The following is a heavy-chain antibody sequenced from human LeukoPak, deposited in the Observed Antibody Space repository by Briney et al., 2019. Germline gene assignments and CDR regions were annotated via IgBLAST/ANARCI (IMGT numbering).Heavy chain of an antibody. J-gene: IGHJ4*02. CDR2: IYTRGNT. CDR1: GGSISNYY. V-gene: IGHV4-4*07. D-gene: IGHD2-21*01. Sequence: SETLSLTCTVSGGSISNYYWSWIRQPAGKGLEWIGRIYTRGNTNYNPSLKSRVTMSVDTPKNEVSLKLTSVTAEDTAVYYCARGLFFGYWGQGTLVTVSS. CDR3: ARGLFFGY.